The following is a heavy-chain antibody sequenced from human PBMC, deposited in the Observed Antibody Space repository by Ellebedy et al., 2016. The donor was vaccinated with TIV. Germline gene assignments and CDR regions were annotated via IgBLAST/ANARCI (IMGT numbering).Heavy chain of an antibody. CDR1: GFSFTSYS. J-gene: IGHJ3*02. CDR3: ARDMGWGNERINDAFDI. CDR2: ISHSSITI. V-gene: IGHV3-48*04. Sequence: GGSLRLSCAASGFSFTSYSMNWVRQAPGKGLEWISYISHSSITIKYADSVKGGFTVSRDNSKNSLYLQMNSLRVEDTALYYCARDMGWGNERINDAFDIWGQGTTVTVSS. D-gene: IGHD7-27*01.